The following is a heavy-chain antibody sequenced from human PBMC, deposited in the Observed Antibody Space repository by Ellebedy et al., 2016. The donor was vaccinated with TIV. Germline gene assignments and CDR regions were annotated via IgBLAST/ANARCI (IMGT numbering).Heavy chain of an antibody. Sequence: GESLKISCAASGFIFSSYAMHWVRQAPGKGLEWVALISYDGSNKYVADSVKGRFTISRDNSNNTLYLQMNSLRDEDTALYFCSKANTSPDFGMDVWGHGATVTVSS. CDR2: ISYDGSNK. V-gene: IGHV3-30*18. D-gene: IGHD3-3*01. J-gene: IGHJ6*02. CDR1: GFIFSSYA. CDR3: SKANTSPDFGMDV.